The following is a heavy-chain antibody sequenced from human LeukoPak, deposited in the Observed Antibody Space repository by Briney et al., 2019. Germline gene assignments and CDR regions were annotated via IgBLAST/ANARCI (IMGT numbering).Heavy chain of an antibody. CDR1: GFTFSNYW. D-gene: IGHD3-10*01. Sequence: GGSLRLSCAASGFTFSNYWMSWVRQAPGKGLEWVANIKEDGSDIYYVDSVQGRFTISRDNSKNTLYLQMNRLRAEDTALYYCAKEPTPGGAFYFDYWGQGTLVTVSS. CDR2: IKEDGSDI. CDR3: AKEPTPGGAFYFDY. V-gene: IGHV3-7*03. J-gene: IGHJ4*02.